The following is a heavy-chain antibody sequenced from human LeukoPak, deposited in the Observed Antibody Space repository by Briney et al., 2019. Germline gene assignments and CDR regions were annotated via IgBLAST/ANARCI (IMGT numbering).Heavy chain of an antibody. Sequence: SEXXXLTCTXSGGSISSGSYYWSWIRQPAGKGLEWIGRIYTSGSTNYNPSLKSRVTISVDTSKNQFSLKLSSVTAADTAVYYCARDSHYWGQGTLVTVSS. CDR2: IYTSGST. J-gene: IGHJ4*02. CDR1: GGSISSGSYY. CDR3: ARDSHY. V-gene: IGHV4-61*02.